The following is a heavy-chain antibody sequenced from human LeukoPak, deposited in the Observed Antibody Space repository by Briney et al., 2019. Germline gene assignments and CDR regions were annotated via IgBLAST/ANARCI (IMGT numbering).Heavy chain of an antibody. CDR3: ARDTSGSCYSRCYYYGMDV. CDR2: ISYDGSNK. J-gene: IGHJ6*02. Sequence: GRSLRLSCAASGFTFSSYAMHWVRQAPGKGLEWVAVISYDGSNKYYADSVKGRFTISRDNSKNTLYLQMSSLRAEDTAVYYCARDTSGSCYSRCYYYGMDVWGQGTTVTVSS. D-gene: IGHD2-15*01. CDR1: GFTFSSYA. V-gene: IGHV3-30-3*01.